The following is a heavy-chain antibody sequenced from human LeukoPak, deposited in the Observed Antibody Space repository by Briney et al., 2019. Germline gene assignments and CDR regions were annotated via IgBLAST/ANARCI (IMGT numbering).Heavy chain of an antibody. CDR2: ISSSSSTI. Sequence: GGPLEPSWAPLGFTSVSYSRNWVGQPQGKGREWVSNISSSSSTIYYADSVKGRFTISRDNAKNSLYLQMNSLRAEDTAVYYCARAPQFSGRDYYMDVWGKGTTVTVSS. D-gene: IGHD1-26*01. CDR1: GFTSVSYS. J-gene: IGHJ6*03. V-gene: IGHV3-48*01. CDR3: ARAPQFSGRDYYMDV.